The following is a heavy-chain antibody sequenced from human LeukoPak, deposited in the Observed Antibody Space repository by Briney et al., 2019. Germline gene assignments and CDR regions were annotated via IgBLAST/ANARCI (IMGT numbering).Heavy chain of an antibody. V-gene: IGHV4-59*08. CDR1: GGSISSYY. D-gene: IGHD2-2*01. J-gene: IGHJ5*02. CDR2: IYYSGST. CDR3: ARHVSIVVVPAARSDWFDP. Sequence: SETLSLTCTVSGGSISSYYWSWIRQPPGKGLEWIGYIYYSGSTNYNPSLKSRVTISVDTSKNQFSLKLGSVTAADTAVYYCARHVSIVVVPAARSDWFDPWGQGTLVTVSS.